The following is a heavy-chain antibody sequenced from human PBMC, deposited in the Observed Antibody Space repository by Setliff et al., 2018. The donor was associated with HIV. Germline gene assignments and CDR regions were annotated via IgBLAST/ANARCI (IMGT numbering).Heavy chain of an antibody. D-gene: IGHD4-17*01. CDR1: GSFINSDY. CDR3: ARRIYGNNPYFDY. Sequence: PSETLSLTCTVSGSFINSDYWGWIRQPPGEGLEWIGSIYHSATTYYNPSLKSRVAISVDTSQNQFSLKLSSVTAADTAIYYCARRIYGNNPYFDYWSQGTLVTVSS. J-gene: IGHJ4*02. V-gene: IGHV4-38-2*02. CDR2: IYHSATT.